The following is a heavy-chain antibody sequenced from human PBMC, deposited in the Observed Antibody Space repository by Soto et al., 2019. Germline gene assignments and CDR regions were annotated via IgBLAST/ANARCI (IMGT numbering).Heavy chain of an antibody. D-gene: IGHD1-1*01. Sequence: ASVKVSCKASGYTFSDYYIHWVRQAPGQGLEWMGWINPNSGGTKYAPKFQGGVTMTRDTSITTAYMELSRLRSGDTAVYYCAREPATAKPEGVDFWGQGTLVTSPQ. CDR1: GYTFSDYY. J-gene: IGHJ4*02. CDR3: AREPATAKPEGVDF. V-gene: IGHV1-2*02. CDR2: INPNSGGT.